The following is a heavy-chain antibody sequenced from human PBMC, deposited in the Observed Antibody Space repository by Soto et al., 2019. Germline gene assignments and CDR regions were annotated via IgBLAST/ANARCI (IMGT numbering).Heavy chain of an antibody. CDR2: IYYTGST. CDR1: GGSISSYY. CDR3: AYGGYSGGGSYYYGMDV. D-gene: IGHD4-17*01. V-gene: IGHV4-59*13. J-gene: IGHJ6*02. Sequence: QVQLQESGPGLVKPSETLSLTCTVSGGSISSYYWSWIRQPPGKGLEWIGYIYYTGSTNYNPSLKSRVTISVDTSKNQFSLKLNSVTTADTAVYYCAYGGYSGGGSYYYGMDVWGQGTTVTVSS.